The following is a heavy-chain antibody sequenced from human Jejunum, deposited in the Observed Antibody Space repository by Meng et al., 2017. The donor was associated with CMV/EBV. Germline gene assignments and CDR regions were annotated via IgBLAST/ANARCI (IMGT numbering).Heavy chain of an antibody. CDR1: GYTFTGYY. Sequence: QVQRVQFGAEVKKPGASVKVSCKASGYTFTGYYIHWVRQAPGQGLEWMGWINPNTGGTKYAQKFQGWVTLTRDTSISTAYMELSRLRSDDTAVYYCARGRYELIWGLFDPWGQGTLVTVSS. CDR2: INPNTGGT. J-gene: IGHJ5*02. V-gene: IGHV1-2*04. D-gene: IGHD1-1*01. CDR3: ARGRYELIWGLFDP.